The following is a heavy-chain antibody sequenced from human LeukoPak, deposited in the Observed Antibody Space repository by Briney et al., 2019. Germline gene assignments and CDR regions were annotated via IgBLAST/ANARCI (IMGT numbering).Heavy chain of an antibody. Sequence: NTSETLSLTCAVYGGSFSGYYWSWIRQPPGKGLEWIGEINHSGSTNYNPSLKSRVTISVDTSKNQFSLKLSSVTAADTAVYYCATRSPEAGFDYWGQGTLVTVSS. CDR1: GGSFSGYY. V-gene: IGHV4-34*01. CDR2: INHSGST. J-gene: IGHJ4*02. D-gene: IGHD6-19*01. CDR3: ATRSPEAGFDY.